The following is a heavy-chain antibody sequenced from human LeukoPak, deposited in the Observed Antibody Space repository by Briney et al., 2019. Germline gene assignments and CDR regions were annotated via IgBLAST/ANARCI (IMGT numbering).Heavy chain of an antibody. D-gene: IGHD3-22*01. J-gene: IGHJ3*02. CDR3: AREYYDSSGIRYAFDI. CDR2: INPNSGGT. Sequence: GASVKVSCKASGYTFTGYYMHWVRQAPGQGLEWMGWINPNSGGTNYAQKFQGWVTMTRDTSISTAYMELSRLRSDDTAVYYCAREYYDSSGIRYAFDIWGQGTMVTVSS. V-gene: IGHV1-2*04. CDR1: GYTFTGYY.